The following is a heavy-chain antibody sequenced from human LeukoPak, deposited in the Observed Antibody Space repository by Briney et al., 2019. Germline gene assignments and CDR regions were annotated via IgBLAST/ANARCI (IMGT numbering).Heavy chain of an antibody. Sequence: GGSLRLSCAASGFTFSSYWMSWVRQAPGKGLEWVANIKQDGSEKYYADSVKGRFTISRDNAKNSLYLQMNSLRAEDTAVYYCASAYYDFWSIDYWGQGTLVTVSS. CDR2: IKQDGSEK. J-gene: IGHJ4*02. D-gene: IGHD3-3*01. V-gene: IGHV3-7*01. CDR3: ASAYYDFWSIDY. CDR1: GFTFSSYW.